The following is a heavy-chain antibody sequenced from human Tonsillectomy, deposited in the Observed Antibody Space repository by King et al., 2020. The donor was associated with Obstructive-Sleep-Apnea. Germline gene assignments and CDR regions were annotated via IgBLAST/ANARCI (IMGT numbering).Heavy chain of an antibody. CDR3: ARMVYSSSWYRFFDS. CDR2: VNTNTVNP. Sequence: QLVQSGSELKTPGASAKVSCKASGYSFTSYAMNWVRQAPGQGLEWMGRVNTNTVNPTYAQGFTGRVVFSLDASGSTAYLQISSLKAEDTAVYYCARMVYSSSWYRFFDSWGQGTLVTVSS. D-gene: IGHD6-13*01. V-gene: IGHV7-4-1*02. CDR1: GYSFTSYA. J-gene: IGHJ4*02.